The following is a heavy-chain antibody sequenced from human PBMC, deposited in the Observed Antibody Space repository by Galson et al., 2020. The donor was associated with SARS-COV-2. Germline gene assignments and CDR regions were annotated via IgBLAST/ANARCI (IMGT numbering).Heavy chain of an antibody. V-gene: IGHV3-33*01. CDR2: IFFDGSEK. CDR1: GFTFSDHA. CDR3: ARDGQSSRGWAFDY. Sequence: GGSLRLSCAASGFTFSDHAMHWVRQAPGKGLEWVAQIFFDGSEKYYGDSVRGRLTISRYSSKNTVYLQMNNLRVDDTAVYYCARDGQSSRGWAFDYWGQGTLLTVSS. D-gene: IGHD6-19*01. J-gene: IGHJ4*02.